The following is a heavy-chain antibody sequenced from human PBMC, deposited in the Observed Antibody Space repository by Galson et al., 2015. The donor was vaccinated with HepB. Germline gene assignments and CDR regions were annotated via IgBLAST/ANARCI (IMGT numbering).Heavy chain of an antibody. CDR1: GYTFTSYY. J-gene: IGHJ5*02. CDR2: INPSGGST. V-gene: IGHV1-46*01. D-gene: IGHD2-15*01. CDR3: ARARGYCSGGSCYFDP. Sequence: SVKVSCKASGYTFTSYYMHWVRQAPGQGLEWMGIINPSGGSTSYAQKFQGRVTMTRDTSTSTVYMELSSLRSEDTAVYYCARARGYCSGGSCYFDPWGQGTLVTVSS.